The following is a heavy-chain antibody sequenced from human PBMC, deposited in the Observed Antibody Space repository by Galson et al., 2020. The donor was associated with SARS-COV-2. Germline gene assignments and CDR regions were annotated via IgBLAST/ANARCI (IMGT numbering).Heavy chain of an antibody. J-gene: IGHJ6*02. Sequence: GESLKISCAASGFTFSSYWMHWVRQAPGKGLVWASRINSDGSSTSYADSVKGRFTISRDNAKNTLYLQMNSLRAEDTAVYYCARDRSLRYFDWPMGYYYGMDVWGQGTTVTVSS. CDR3: ARDRSLRYFDWPMGYYYGMDV. CDR2: INSDGSST. V-gene: IGHV3-74*01. CDR1: GFTFSSYW. D-gene: IGHD3-9*01.